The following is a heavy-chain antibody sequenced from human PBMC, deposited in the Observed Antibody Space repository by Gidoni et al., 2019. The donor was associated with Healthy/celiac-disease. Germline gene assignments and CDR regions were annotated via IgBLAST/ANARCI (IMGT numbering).Heavy chain of an antibody. Sequence: SMNWVRQAPGKGLEWVSSISSSSSYIYYADSVKGRFTISRDNAKNSLYLQMNSLRAEDTAVYYCARDADYGDYIFDYWGQGTLVTVSS. J-gene: IGHJ4*02. CDR3: ARDADYGDYIFDY. V-gene: IGHV3-21*01. CDR2: ISSSSSYI. D-gene: IGHD4-17*01. CDR1: S.